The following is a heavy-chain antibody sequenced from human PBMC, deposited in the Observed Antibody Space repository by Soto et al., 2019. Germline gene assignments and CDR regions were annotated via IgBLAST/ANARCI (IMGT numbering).Heavy chain of an antibody. Sequence: GASVKVSCKASGYTFTSYDINWVRQATGQGLEWMGWMNPNSGNTGYAQKFQGRVTMTRNTSISTAYMELSSLRSEDTAVYYCARADFSIFGVVNYYYYMDVWGKGTTVTV. V-gene: IGHV1-8*01. CDR3: ARADFSIFGVVNYYYYMDV. CDR2: MNPNSGNT. D-gene: IGHD3-3*01. J-gene: IGHJ6*03. CDR1: GYTFTSYD.